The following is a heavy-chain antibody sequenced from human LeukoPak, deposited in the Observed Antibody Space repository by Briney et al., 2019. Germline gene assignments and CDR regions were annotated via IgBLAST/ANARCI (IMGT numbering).Heavy chain of an antibody. J-gene: IGHJ5*02. CDR2: IYTSGST. Sequence: SETLSLTCTVSGGSISSSSYYWGWIRQPAGKGLEWIGRIYTSGSTNYNPSLKSRVTMSVDTSKNQFSLKLSSVTAADTAVYYCARVFRNWFDPWGQGTLVTVSS. CDR1: GGSISSSSYY. D-gene: IGHD3-10*02. V-gene: IGHV4-61*02. CDR3: ARVFRNWFDP.